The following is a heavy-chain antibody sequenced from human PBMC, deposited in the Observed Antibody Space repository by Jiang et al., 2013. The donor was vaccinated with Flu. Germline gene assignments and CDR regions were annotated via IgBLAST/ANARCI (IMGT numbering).Heavy chain of an antibody. J-gene: IGHJ3*02. Sequence: PGLVKPSQTLSLTCTVSGGSISSGNYYWSWIRQHPGKGLEWIGYIYYSGSAYYNPSLKTRVTISVDTSKNQFSLKLSSVTAADTAVYFCARDLPGDYISVAFDIWGQGTMVTVSP. CDR3: ARDLPGDYISVAFDI. CDR2: IYYSGSA. V-gene: IGHV4-31*03. D-gene: IGHD4-17*01. CDR1: GGSISSGNYY.